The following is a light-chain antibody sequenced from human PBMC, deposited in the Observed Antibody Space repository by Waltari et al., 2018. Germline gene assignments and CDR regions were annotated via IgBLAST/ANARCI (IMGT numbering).Light chain of an antibody. CDR1: QGIRND. V-gene: IGKV1-6*01. Sequence: AIQMTQSPSSLSASVGDRVTITCRASQGIRNDLGWYQQKPGKGAKLLIYAASTLQSVVPSRFSGSGSCTDFTRTFSSLQPEDFATYDCLQDYIYPRTFGQGTKVEI. CDR2: AAS. CDR3: LQDYIYPRT. J-gene: IGKJ1*01.